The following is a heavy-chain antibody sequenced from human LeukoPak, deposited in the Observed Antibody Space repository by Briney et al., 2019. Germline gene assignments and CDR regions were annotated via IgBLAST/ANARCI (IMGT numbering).Heavy chain of an antibody. CDR1: GYTFTSYG. Sequence: ASVKVSCKASGYTFTSYGISWVRQAPGQGLEWMGWISAYNGNTNYAQKLQGRVTMTTDTSTSTAYMELRSLRSDDTAVYYCARDYAYYGSGSYSHYYGMDVWGQGTTVTVSS. CDR3: ARDYAYYGSGSYSHYYGMDV. CDR2: ISAYNGNT. D-gene: IGHD3-10*01. J-gene: IGHJ6*02. V-gene: IGHV1-18*01.